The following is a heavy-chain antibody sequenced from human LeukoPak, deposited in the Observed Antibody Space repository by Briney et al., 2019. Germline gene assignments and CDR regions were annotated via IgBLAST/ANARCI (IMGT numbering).Heavy chain of an antibody. CDR2: ISAYNGNT. Sequence: ASVKVSCKASGYTFTSYGISWVRQAPGQGLEWMEWISAYNGNTNYAQKLQGRVTMTTDTSTSTAYMELRSLRSDDTGVYYCARYDFWSGLPPCYMAVWGKETTVTVSS. CDR1: GYTFTSYG. D-gene: IGHD3-3*01. J-gene: IGHJ6*03. CDR3: ARYDFWSGLPPCYMAV. V-gene: IGHV1-18*01.